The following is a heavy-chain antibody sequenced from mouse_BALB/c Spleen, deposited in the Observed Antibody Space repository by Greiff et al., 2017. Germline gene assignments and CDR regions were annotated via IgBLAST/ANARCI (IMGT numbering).Heavy chain of an antibody. Sequence: DVQLQESGAELVKPGASVKLSCTASGFNIKDTYMHWVKQRPEQGLEWIGRIDPANGNTKYDPKFQGKATITADTSSNTAYLQLSSLTSEDTAVYYCAQYGNYKTGFAYWGQGTLVTVSA. V-gene: IGHV14-3*02. J-gene: IGHJ3*01. CDR3: AQYGNYKTGFAY. D-gene: IGHD2-10*02. CDR2: IDPANGNT. CDR1: GFNIKDTY.